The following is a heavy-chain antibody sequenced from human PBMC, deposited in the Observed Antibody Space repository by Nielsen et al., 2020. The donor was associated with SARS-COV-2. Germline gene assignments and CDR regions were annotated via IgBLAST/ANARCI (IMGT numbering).Heavy chain of an antibody. D-gene: IGHD1-1*01. V-gene: IGHV7-4-1*02. J-gene: IGHJ4*02. CDR3: ARGCYDNNCYRGVNLDY. CDR2: INTNTGDP. CDR1: GYSFTTYA. Sequence: ASVKVSCKASGYSFTTYAMNWVQQAPGQGPEWMGWINTNTGDPTYAHDSTGRFLFSSDTSVSTTFLQISSLKTEDTAIYYCARGCYDNNCYRGVNLDYWGQGTRVTVSS.